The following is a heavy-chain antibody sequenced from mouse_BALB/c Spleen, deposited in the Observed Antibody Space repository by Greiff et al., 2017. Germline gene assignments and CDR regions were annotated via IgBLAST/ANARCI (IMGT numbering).Heavy chain of an antibody. D-gene: IGHD1-1*01. CDR3: ASGITTVVAAYYFDY. J-gene: IGHJ2*01. V-gene: IGHV1-63*02. Sequence: VQLQQSGAELVRPGTSVKISCKASGYTFTNYWLGWVKQRPGHGLEWIGDIYPGGGYTNYNEKFKGKATLTADTSSSTAYMQLSSLTSEDSAVYFCASGITTVVAAYYFDYWGQGTTLTVSS. CDR1: GYTFTNYW. CDR2: IYPGGGYT.